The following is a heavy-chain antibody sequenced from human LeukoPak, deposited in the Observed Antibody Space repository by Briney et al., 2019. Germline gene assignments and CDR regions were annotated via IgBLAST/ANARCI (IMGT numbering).Heavy chain of an antibody. CDR2: ISGSGGST. V-gene: IGHV3-23*01. CDR1: GFTFSSYA. Sequence: GGSLRLSCAASGFTFSSYAMSWVRQAPGKGLEWVSAISGSGGSTYYADSVKGRFTISRDNSKNTLYLQMNSLRAEDTAVYYCARVGGYGDSIDYWGQGTLVTVSS. CDR3: ARVGGYGDSIDY. D-gene: IGHD4-17*01. J-gene: IGHJ4*02.